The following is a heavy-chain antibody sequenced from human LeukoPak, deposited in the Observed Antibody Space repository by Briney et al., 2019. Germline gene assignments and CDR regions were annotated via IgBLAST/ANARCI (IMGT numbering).Heavy chain of an antibody. Sequence: GGSLRLSCAASGFTFSSYEMNWVRQAPGKGLEWVSYISSSGSTIYYADSVKGRFTISRDNAKNSLYLQMNSLRAEDTAVYYCARGGAYSSRGVFDYWGQGTLVTVSS. D-gene: IGHD6-13*01. CDR2: ISSSGSTI. CDR1: GFTFSSYE. CDR3: ARGGAYSSRGVFDY. V-gene: IGHV3-48*03. J-gene: IGHJ4*02.